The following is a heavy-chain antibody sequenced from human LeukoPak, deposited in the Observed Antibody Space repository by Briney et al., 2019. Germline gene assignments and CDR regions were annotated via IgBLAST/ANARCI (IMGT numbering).Heavy chain of an antibody. Sequence: TSETLSLTCTVSGGSISSSSYYWGWIRQPPGKGLEWIGSIYYSGSTYYNPSLKSRVTISVDTSKNQFSLKLSSVTAADTAVYYCARLSAPALHYYDSSGYPPGWDYWGQGTLVTVSS. V-gene: IGHV4-39*07. CDR2: IYYSGST. CDR1: GGSISSSSYY. D-gene: IGHD3-22*01. CDR3: ARLSAPALHYYDSSGYPPGWDY. J-gene: IGHJ4*02.